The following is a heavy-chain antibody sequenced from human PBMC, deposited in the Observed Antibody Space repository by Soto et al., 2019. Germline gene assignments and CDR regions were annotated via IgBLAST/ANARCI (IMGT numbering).Heavy chain of an antibody. CDR2: IYYSGST. Sequence: SETLSLTCTVSGGSISSSSYYWGWIRQPPGKGLEWIGSIYYSGSTYYNPSLKSRVTISVDTSKNQFSLKLSSVTAADTAVYYCARHVRYCSGGSCSHPGRPFDYWGQGTLVTVSS. CDR1: GGSISSSSYY. CDR3: ARHVRYCSGGSCSHPGRPFDY. J-gene: IGHJ4*02. V-gene: IGHV4-39*01. D-gene: IGHD2-15*01.